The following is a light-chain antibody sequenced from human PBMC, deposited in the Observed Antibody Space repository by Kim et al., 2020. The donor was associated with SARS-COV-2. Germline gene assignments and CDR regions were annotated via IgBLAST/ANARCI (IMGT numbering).Light chain of an antibody. CDR1: RSDVGSYKL. V-gene: IGLV2-23*03. J-gene: IGLJ2*01. Sequence: GQAITLFCTETRSDVGSYKLVSWYQKNPGKAPKLMIYEGNKRPSGVSNRFSGSKSGNTASLTISGLQAEDEADYYCCSSAGTSTFAFGGGTQLTVL. CDR3: CSSAGTSTFA. CDR2: EGN.